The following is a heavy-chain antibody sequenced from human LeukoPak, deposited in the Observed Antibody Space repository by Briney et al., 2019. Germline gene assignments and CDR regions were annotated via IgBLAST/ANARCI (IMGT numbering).Heavy chain of an antibody. CDR1: GYSISRGYY. CDR3: ARANYYDSSGYPKYWYFDL. D-gene: IGHD3-22*01. V-gene: IGHV4-38-2*02. CDR2: IYHSGST. Sequence: SETLSLTCTVSGYSISRGYYWGWIRPPPGKGLEWIGSIYHSGSTYYKPSLKSRVTISVDTSKNQFSLKLSSVTAADTAVYYCARANYYDSSGYPKYWYFDLWGRGTLVTVSS. J-gene: IGHJ2*01.